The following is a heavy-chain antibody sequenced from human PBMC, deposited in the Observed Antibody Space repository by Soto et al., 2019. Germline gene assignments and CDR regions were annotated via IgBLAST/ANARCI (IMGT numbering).Heavy chain of an antibody. CDR2: ISAYNGNT. D-gene: IGHD3-9*01. V-gene: IGHV1-18*01. Sequence: GASVKVSCKASGYTFTSYGISWVRQAPGQGLEWMGWISAYNGNTNYAQKLQGRVTMTTDTSTSTAYMELRSLGSDDTAVYYCARELDGRFDWLFVGNYFDYWGQGTLVTVSS. J-gene: IGHJ4*02. CDR1: GYTFTSYG. CDR3: ARELDGRFDWLFVGNYFDY.